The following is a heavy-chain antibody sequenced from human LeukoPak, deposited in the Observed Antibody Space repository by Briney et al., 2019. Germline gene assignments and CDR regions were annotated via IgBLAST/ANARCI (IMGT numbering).Heavy chain of an antibody. CDR1: GGSISSSGYY. CDR3: ARDPTAAGKGAWFDP. D-gene: IGHD6-13*01. CDR2: IYYSGST. Sequence: AETLSLTCTVSGGSISSSGYYWGWIRQPPGKGLEWIGGIYYSGSTYYNPSLKSRVTISVDTSKNQFSLKLSSVAAADTAVYYCARDPTAAGKGAWFDPWGQGTLVTVSS. J-gene: IGHJ5*02. V-gene: IGHV4-39*02.